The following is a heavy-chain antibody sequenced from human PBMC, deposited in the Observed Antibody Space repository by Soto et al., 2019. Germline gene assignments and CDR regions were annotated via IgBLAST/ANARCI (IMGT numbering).Heavy chain of an antibody. D-gene: IGHD1-26*01. J-gene: IGHJ4*02. Sequence: PSETLSLTCTVSGGSINNFYWSWIRQPPGKGLEWIGYISESGSANYNPSLKSRVTISVDTSKNQFSLKLSSVTAADTAVYYCARNPNLIWDYFDYWGQGTRVTVSS. CDR3: ARNPNLIWDYFDY. V-gene: IGHV4-59*08. CDR1: GGSINNFY. CDR2: ISESGSA.